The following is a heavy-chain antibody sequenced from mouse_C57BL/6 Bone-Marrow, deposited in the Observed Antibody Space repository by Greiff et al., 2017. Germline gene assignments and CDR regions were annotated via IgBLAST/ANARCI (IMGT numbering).Heavy chain of an antibody. D-gene: IGHD2-3*01. CDR2: ISSGGSYT. Sequence: EVKLLESGGDLVKPGGSLKLSCAASGFTFSSYGMSWVRQTPDKRLEWVATISSGGSYTYYPDSVKGRFTISRDNAKNTLYLQMSSLKSEDTAMYYCARWGWLLPFDYWGQGTTLTVSS. J-gene: IGHJ2*01. CDR3: ARWGWLLPFDY. V-gene: IGHV5-6*01. CDR1: GFTFSSYG.